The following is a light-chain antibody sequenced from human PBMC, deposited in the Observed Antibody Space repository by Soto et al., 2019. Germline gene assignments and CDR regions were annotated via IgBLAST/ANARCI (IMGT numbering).Light chain of an antibody. J-gene: IGKJ1*01. CDR3: QQYSSSPRT. V-gene: IGKV3-20*01. CDR1: QSVSSNF. Sequence: EIVLTQSPGTLSLSPGERATRSCRASQSVSSNFLAWYQQKPGQAPRLFIYGASNRATGIPDRFSGSGSGTDFALTISRLEPEDFAVYYCQQYSSSPRTFGQGTKVEIK. CDR2: GAS.